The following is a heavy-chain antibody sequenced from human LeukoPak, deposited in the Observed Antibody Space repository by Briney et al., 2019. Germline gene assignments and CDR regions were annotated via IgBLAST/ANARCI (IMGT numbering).Heavy chain of an antibody. CDR2: ISPDGSST. V-gene: IGHV3-74*01. D-gene: IGHD2-8*01. CDR3: TRGMTRGYYYDMDV. Sequence: PGGSLRLSCTASGFTFSSSWMHGVRQAPGKGLMWVSRISPDGSSTSHADSVQGRFTISRDNAKNTLYLQMNSLRAGDTAVYYCTRGMTRGYYYDMDVWGQGTTVTVSS. J-gene: IGHJ6*02. CDR1: GFTFSSSW.